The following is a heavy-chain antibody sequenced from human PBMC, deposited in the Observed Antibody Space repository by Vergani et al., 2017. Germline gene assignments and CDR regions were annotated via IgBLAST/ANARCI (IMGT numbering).Heavy chain of an antibody. Sequence: EVQLLESGGGLVQPGGSLRLSCAASGFTFSSYAMSWVRQAPGKGLEWVSTMSGSGGSTYYADSVKGRFTISRDNSKNTLYLQMNSLRADDTAVYYCAKDSVYYYENYYYYYMDVWGKGTTVTVSS. CDR2: MSGSGGST. V-gene: IGHV3-23*01. CDR3: AKDSVYYYENYYYYYMDV. J-gene: IGHJ6*03. CDR1: GFTFSSYA. D-gene: IGHD3-22*01.